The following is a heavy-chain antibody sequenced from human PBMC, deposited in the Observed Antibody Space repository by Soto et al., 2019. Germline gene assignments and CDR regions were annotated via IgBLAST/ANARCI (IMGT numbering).Heavy chain of an antibody. V-gene: IGHV1-2*02. CDR1: GYTFTGYY. CDR3: ARDPFCGGDCYPLDY. Sequence: QVQLVQSGAEVKKPGASVKVSCKASGYTFTGYYMHWVRQAPGQGLEWMGWINPNSGGTNYAQKFQGRVTMTRDTSISTAYMALSRLRSDDTAVYYCARDPFCGGDCYPLDYWGQGTLVTVSS. J-gene: IGHJ4*02. D-gene: IGHD2-21*02. CDR2: INPNSGGT.